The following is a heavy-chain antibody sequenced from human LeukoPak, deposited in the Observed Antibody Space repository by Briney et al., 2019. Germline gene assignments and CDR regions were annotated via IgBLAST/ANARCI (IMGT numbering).Heavy chain of an antibody. Sequence: ASVKVSCKASGYTFTSYYMHWVRQAPGQGLEWMGIINPSGGSTSYAQKFQGRVTMTRDMSTSTVYMELSSLRSEDTAMYYCARAPSSGYYYYYYYMDVWGKGTTVTVSS. CDR2: INPSGGST. J-gene: IGHJ6*03. CDR1: GYTFTSYY. V-gene: IGHV1-46*01. CDR3: ARAPSSGYYYYYYYMDV. D-gene: IGHD3-22*01.